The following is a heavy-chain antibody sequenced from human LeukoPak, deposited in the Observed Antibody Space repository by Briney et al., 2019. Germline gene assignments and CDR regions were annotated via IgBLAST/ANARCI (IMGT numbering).Heavy chain of an antibody. V-gene: IGHV1-18*01. CDR3: ARDDNYGSGQPDD. CDR1: GYTFTSYG. CDR2: ISGYNGNT. Sequence: ASVKVSCNASGYTFTSYGITWVRQAPGQGLEWMGWISGYNGNTNYAQKFQGRVTMTTDTSTSTVYMELRSLRSDDTAVYYCARDDNYGSGQPDDWGQGTLVTVSS. J-gene: IGHJ4*02. D-gene: IGHD3-10*01.